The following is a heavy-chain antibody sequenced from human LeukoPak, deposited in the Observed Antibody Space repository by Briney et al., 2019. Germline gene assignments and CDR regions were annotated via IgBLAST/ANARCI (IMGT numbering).Heavy chain of an antibody. Sequence: PGGSLRLSCAASGFTFSSYWMHWVRHAPGKGLVWVSRINSDGSSTSYADSVKGRFTISRDNAKNTLYLQMNSLRAGDTAVYYCARDRYDFWSAHDAFDIWGQGTMVTVSS. V-gene: IGHV3-74*01. CDR1: GFTFSSYW. J-gene: IGHJ3*02. CDR2: INSDGSST. D-gene: IGHD3-3*01. CDR3: ARDRYDFWSAHDAFDI.